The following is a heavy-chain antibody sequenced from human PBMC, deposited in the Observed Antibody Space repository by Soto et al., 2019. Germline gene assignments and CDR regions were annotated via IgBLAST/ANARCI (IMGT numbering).Heavy chain of an antibody. V-gene: IGHV3-21*01. D-gene: IGHD1-26*01. J-gene: IGHJ4*02. CDR1: GFTFSSYT. CDR2: ISRGSDHI. CDR3: RREEYDY. Sequence: GGSLRLSCAVSGFTFSSYTMSWVRQAPGRGLEWVASISRGSDHIFYVDSVKGRFTISRDNAKNSLYLQMDSLGAEDTAVYYCRREEYDYWGQGTLVTVSS.